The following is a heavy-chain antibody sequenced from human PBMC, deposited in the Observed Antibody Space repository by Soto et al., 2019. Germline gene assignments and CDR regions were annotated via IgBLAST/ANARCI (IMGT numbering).Heavy chain of an antibody. J-gene: IGHJ6*02. CDR2: IKEDGSEE. Sequence: EEELVESGGGLVQPGGSLRLSCAASGFRVSNHWMSWVRQAPGKGLEWLAYIKEDGSEEFYADSVKGRFTLSRDNAENSVYVEMDSLRDEDTAVYYCARDKGGRSGMDVWGQGTTVTVSS. CDR3: ARDKGGRSGMDV. D-gene: IGHD3-16*01. V-gene: IGHV3-7*04. CDR1: GFRVSNHW.